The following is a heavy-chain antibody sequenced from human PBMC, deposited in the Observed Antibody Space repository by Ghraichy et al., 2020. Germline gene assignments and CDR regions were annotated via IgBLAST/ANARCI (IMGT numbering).Heavy chain of an antibody. CDR2: INPNSGDT. Sequence: ASVKVSCKASGYTFTGYYMHWVRQAPGQGLEWMGWINPNSGDTNYAQEFQGRVTMTRDTSISTAYMELSRLRSDDTAVYYCAKDTSFLEGDIYYYAMDVWGQGTTVTVSS. V-gene: IGHV1-2*02. CDR3: AKDTSFLEGDIYYYAMDV. J-gene: IGHJ6*02. D-gene: IGHD2/OR15-2a*01. CDR1: GYTFTGYY.